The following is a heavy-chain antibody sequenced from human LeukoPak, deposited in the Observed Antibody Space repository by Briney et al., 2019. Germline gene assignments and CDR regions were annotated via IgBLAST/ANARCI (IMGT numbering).Heavy chain of an antibody. J-gene: IGHJ4*02. CDR2: IRYDGSNK. V-gene: IGHV3-30*02. CDR3: AKDRAFGSSWYRFDY. D-gene: IGHD6-13*01. Sequence: PGGSLRLSCAASGFTFSSYGMHWVRQAPGKGLEGVAFIRYDGSNKYYADSVKGRFTISRDNSKNTLYLQMNSLRAEDTAVYYCAKDRAFGSSWYRFDYWGQGTLVTVSS. CDR1: GFTFSSYG.